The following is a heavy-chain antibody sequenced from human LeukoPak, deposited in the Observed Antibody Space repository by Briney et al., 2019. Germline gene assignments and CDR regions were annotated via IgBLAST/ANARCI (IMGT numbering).Heavy chain of an antibody. D-gene: IGHD4-17*01. CDR3: ARNVGTTVTGGRYFDY. CDR1: GGSISTYY. CDR2: INPSGST. J-gene: IGHJ4*02. V-gene: IGHV4-4*07. Sequence: PSETLSLTCTVSGGSISTYYWSWIRQPAGKGLEWIGRINPSGSTNYNPSLKSRVTMSADTSKNQFTLKLSSVTAADTAVYYCARNVGTTVTGGRYFDYWGQGTLVTVSS.